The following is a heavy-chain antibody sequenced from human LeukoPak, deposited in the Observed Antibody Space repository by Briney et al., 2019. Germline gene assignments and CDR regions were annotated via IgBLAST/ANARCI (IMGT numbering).Heavy chain of an antibody. J-gene: IGHJ4*02. CDR3: ARDPRHKYGNFDN. CDR1: GYTFTGYY. Sequence: ASVKVSCKASGYTFTGYYMHWVRQAPGQGLEWMGWINPNSGGTNYAQKFQGRVTMTTDTSTSTAYMDLRSLRSDDTAVYYCARDPRHKYGNFDNWGQGTLVTVSS. D-gene: IGHD2/OR15-2a*01. V-gene: IGHV1-2*02. CDR2: INPNSGGT.